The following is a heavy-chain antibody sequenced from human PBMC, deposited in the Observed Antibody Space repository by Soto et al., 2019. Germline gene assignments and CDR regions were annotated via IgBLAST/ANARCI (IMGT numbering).Heavy chain of an antibody. CDR2: IIPILGTA. CDR1: GGTFSSYA. CDR3: ATKDRGVTAHNWFDP. Sequence: ASVKVSCKASGGTFSSYAISWVRQAPGQGLEWMGGIIPILGTANYAQKFQGRVTITADESTSTAYMELSSLRSEDTAVYYCATKDRGVTAHNWFDPWGQGTLVTVSS. J-gene: IGHJ5*02. D-gene: IGHD2-21*02. V-gene: IGHV1-69*13.